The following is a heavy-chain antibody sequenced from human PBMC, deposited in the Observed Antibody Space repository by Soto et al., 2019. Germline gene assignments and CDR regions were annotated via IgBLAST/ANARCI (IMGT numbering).Heavy chain of an antibody. Sequence: QVQLVQSGAEVKKPGASVKVSCKASGYTVSNYGISWVRQGPGQGREWMGGISGYKGNTHYEEKVQDRIKMTTDTSTSTTYLELRSLRSEDTAVYFCARDPGFGFGYSYAFAMDVWGQGTTVTVSS. D-gene: IGHD5-18*01. CDR3: ARDPGFGFGYSYAFAMDV. J-gene: IGHJ6*02. CDR1: GYTVSNYG. CDR2: ISGYKGNT. V-gene: IGHV1-18*01.